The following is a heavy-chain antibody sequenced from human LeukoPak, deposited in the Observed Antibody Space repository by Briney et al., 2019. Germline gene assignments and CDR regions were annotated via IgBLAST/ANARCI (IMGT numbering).Heavy chain of an antibody. V-gene: IGHV7-4-1*02. CDR3: AREGGYYGFDY. CDR1: GYSFTTYP. CDR2: INVNTGNP. D-gene: IGHD3-3*01. J-gene: IGHJ4*02. Sequence: ASVKVSCKASGYSFTTYPMKWVRQAPGQGLEWMGWINVNTGNPTYAQGFTGRFVFSLDTSVSTAYLQISSLKAEDTAVYFCAREGGYYGFDYWGQGTLVTVSS.